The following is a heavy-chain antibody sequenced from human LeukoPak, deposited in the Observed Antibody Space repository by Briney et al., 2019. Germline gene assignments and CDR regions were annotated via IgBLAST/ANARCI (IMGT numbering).Heavy chain of an antibody. V-gene: IGHV3-7*01. CDR2: IKQGGSEK. J-gene: IGHJ6*03. D-gene: IGHD6-13*01. CDR3: ARGITAAPYYYYYMDV. CDR1: GFTFSSYW. Sequence: GGSLRLSCAASGFTFSSYWMSWVRQAPGKGLEWVANIKQGGSEKYYVDSVKGRFTISRDNAKNSLYLQMNSLRAEDTAVYYCARGITAAPYYYYYMDVWGKGTTVTVSS.